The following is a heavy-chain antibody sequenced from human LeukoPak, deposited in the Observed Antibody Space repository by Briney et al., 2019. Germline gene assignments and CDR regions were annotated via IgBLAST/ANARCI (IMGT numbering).Heavy chain of an antibody. CDR2: ISGSGGST. CDR3: AKGRLSGYYSAFDI. J-gene: IGHJ3*02. Sequence: GGSLRLSCAASRFTFNSYAMSWVRQAPGKGLEWVSAISGSGGSTYYADSVKGRFTISRDNSKNTLYLQMNSLRAEDTAVYYCAKGRLSGYYSAFDIWGQGTMVTVSS. D-gene: IGHD3-3*01. CDR1: RFTFNSYA. V-gene: IGHV3-23*01.